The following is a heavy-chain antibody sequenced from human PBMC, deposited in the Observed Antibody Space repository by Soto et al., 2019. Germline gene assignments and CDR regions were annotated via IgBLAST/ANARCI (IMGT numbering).Heavy chain of an antibody. CDR3: ARVSGTGFDS. CDR2: IKEEGSER. J-gene: IGHJ4*02. CDR1: GFTFSSYW. Sequence: GGSLRLSCAASGFTFSSYWMNWVRQAPGKGLEWVANIKEEGSERNYVDSVKGRFTISRDNAKNSLYLQMNSLRAEDTALYYCARVSGTGFDSWGQGTLVT. V-gene: IGHV3-7*01.